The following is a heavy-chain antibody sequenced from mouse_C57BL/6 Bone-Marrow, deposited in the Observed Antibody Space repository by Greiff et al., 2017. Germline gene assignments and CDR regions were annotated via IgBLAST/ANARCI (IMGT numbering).Heavy chain of an antibody. V-gene: IGHV1-81*01. D-gene: IGHD5-1*01. J-gene: IGHJ2*01. CDR3: ARDTAGVPDFDY. CDR2: INPRSGNT. CDR1: GYTFTSYG. Sequence: QVQLKQSGAELARPGASVKLSCKASGYTFTSYGISWVKQRTGQGLEWIGEINPRSGNTNYNEKFKGKATLTADKSYSTAYMELHSLTSEDSAVYFCARDTAGVPDFDYWGQGTTLTVSS.